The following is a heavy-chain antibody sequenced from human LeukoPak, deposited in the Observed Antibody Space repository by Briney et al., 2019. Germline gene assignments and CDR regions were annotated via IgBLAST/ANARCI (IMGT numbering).Heavy chain of an antibody. CDR3: ARHVLLWFGEFDYYYYYYMDV. Sequence: SETLSLTCTVSGDSISTYYWSWIRQPPGKGLEWIGYIYYRVTSDYNPSLKSRVTISVDTSKNQFSLKLSSVTAADTAVYYCARHVLLWFGEFDYYYYYYMDVWGKGTTVTISS. CDR1: GDSISTYY. J-gene: IGHJ6*03. V-gene: IGHV4-59*08. D-gene: IGHD3-10*01. CDR2: IYYRVTS.